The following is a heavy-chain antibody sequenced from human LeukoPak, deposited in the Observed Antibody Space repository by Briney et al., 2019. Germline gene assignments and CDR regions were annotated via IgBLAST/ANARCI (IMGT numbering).Heavy chain of an antibody. CDR3: ARGLEIVGATTNWFDP. CDR2: INPNSGGT. CDR1: GYTLTGYY. Sequence: GASVKVSCKASGYTLTGYYMHWVRQAPGQGLEWMGWINPNSGGTNYAQKFQGRVTMTRDTSISTAYMELSRLRSDDTAVYYCARGLEIVGATTNWFDPWGQGTLVTVSS. V-gene: IGHV1-2*02. D-gene: IGHD1-26*01. J-gene: IGHJ5*02.